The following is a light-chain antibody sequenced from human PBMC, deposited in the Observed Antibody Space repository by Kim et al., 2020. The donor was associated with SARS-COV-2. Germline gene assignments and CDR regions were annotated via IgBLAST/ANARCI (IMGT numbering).Light chain of an antibody. J-gene: IGLJ2*01. CDR2: EDN. Sequence: KTLTISVTRSSGSCASNYVQRYQQRPGSSPPTVIYEDNQRPSGVPDRFSGSIDSSSTAAALTISGLKTEDEADYYCQSYDSSTDVVFGGGTQLTVL. V-gene: IGLV6-57*01. CDR3: QSYDSSTDVV. CDR1: SGSCASNY.